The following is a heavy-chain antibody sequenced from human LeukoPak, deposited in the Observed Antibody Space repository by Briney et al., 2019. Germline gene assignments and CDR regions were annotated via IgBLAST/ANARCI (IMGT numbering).Heavy chain of an antibody. CDR2: ITSTGTTT. CDR1: GYNLNTYH. Sequence: ASVKVSCKASGYNLNTYHMHWVRPAPGQGLEWMGIITSTGTTTICAQKFQGRVTMTRDTSTSTVYMDLSSLRSDDTAVYYCATEYVRTHYFDWWGQGTLVTVSS. V-gene: IGHV1-46*02. CDR3: ATEYVRTHYFDW. D-gene: IGHD3-16*01. J-gene: IGHJ4*02.